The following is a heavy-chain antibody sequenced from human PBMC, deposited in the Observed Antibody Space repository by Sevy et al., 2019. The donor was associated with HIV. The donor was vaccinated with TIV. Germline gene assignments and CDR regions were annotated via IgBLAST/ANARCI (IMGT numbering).Heavy chain of an antibody. CDR1: GFTFSNYW. CDR2: INQNGSEK. Sequence: GGSLRLSCAAFGFTFSNYWMSWVRQVPGKGLEWVANINQNGSEKYYVDSVRGRFSISRDNAKNSVYLQMHSLRAEETAVYYCARGVGSESSGWSLVTWGQGTLVTVSS. CDR3: ARGVGSESSGWSLVT. V-gene: IGHV3-7*01. D-gene: IGHD6-19*01. J-gene: IGHJ5*02.